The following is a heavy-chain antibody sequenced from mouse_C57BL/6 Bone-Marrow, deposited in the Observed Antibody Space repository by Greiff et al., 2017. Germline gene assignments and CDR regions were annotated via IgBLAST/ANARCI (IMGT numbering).Heavy chain of an antibody. V-gene: IGHV14-4*01. D-gene: IGHD1-1*01. Sequence: VQLQQSGAELVRPGASVKLSCTASGFNIKDYYMHWVKQRPEQGLEWIGWIDPENGDTEYASKFQGKATITADTSSNTAYLQLSSLTSEDAAVYYCSTRALVATVVAPDYWGQGTTLTVSS. CDR1: GFNIKDYY. CDR2: IDPENGDT. J-gene: IGHJ2*01. CDR3: STRALVATVVAPDY.